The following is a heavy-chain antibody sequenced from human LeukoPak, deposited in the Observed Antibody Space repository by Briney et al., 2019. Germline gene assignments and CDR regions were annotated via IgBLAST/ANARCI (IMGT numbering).Heavy chain of an antibody. J-gene: IGHJ4*02. CDR1: GFTFSSYG. CDR2: ISSSSSTI. V-gene: IGHV3-48*01. D-gene: IGHD2/OR15-2a*01. CDR3: ARGAPFSNFDY. Sequence: GGSLRLSCAASGFTFSSYGMNWVRQAPGKGLEWLSYISSSSSTIYYADSVKGRFTISRDNAKNSLYLQMNSLKTEDTAVYYCARGAPFSNFDYWGQRALVTVSS.